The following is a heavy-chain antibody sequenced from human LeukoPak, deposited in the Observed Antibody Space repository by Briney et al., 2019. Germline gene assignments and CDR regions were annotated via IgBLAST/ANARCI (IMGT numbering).Heavy chain of an antibody. Sequence: SETLSLTCSVSGSSISSGHYWGWIRQPPGKGLEWIASIYHSGGRFETGSTHYSPSLKSRVTISVDTSKNQLFLMMTSVTAADTAVYFCARNSSGGSFDRWGQGTLVSVSS. CDR3: ARNSSGGSFDR. CDR1: GSSISSGHY. J-gene: IGHJ4*02. CDR2: IYHSGGRFETGST. V-gene: IGHV4-38-2*02. D-gene: IGHD6-19*01.